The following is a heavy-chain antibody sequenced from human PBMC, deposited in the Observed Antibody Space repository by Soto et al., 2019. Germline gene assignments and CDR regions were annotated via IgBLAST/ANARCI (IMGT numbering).Heavy chain of an antibody. CDR2: ISGSGGSK. J-gene: IGHJ3*02. CDR1: GLTFSSYA. V-gene: IGHV3-23*01. Sequence: GGSLRLSCAASGLTFSSYAMSWVRQAPGKGLEWVSAISGSGGSKYYADSVKGRFTISRDNSKNTLYLQMNSLRAEDTAVYYCAKGMGDTAMVWSHDAFDIWGQGTMVTVSS. D-gene: IGHD5-18*01. CDR3: AKGMGDTAMVWSHDAFDI.